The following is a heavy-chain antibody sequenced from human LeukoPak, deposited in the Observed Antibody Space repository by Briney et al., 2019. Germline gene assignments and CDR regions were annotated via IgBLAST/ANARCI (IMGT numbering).Heavy chain of an antibody. CDR2: ISSDGNTT. Sequence: GGSLRLSCAASGFTISTYWMHWVRQAPGKGLVWVARISSDGNTTRYADFVEGRFAISRDNAKNSLYLQMNSLRAEDTAVYYCASPFDYWGQGTLVTVSS. CDR1: GFTISTYW. V-gene: IGHV3-74*01. CDR3: ASPFDY. J-gene: IGHJ4*02.